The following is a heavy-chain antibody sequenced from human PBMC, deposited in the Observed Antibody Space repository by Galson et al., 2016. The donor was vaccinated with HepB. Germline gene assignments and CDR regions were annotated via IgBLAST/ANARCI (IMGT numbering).Heavy chain of an antibody. CDR1: GFTFSTNG. D-gene: IGHD3-22*01. CDR3: AKYRDHSSGYYPLDY. J-gene: IGHJ4*02. CDR2: IWYDGGKK. Sequence: SLRLSCAASGFTFSTNGMHWVRQAPGKGLEWVAIIWYDGGKKYYADSVKGRFAISRDNSKNTLYLQMNSLRAEDTAVYYCAKYRDHSSGYYPLDYWGQGTLVTVSS. V-gene: IGHV3-33*06.